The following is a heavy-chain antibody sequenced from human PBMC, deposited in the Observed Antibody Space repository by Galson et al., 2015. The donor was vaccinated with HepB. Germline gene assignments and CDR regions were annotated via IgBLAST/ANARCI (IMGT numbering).Heavy chain of an antibody. CDR3: AKPYPRIGPLTMHFDY. CDR1: GFTFSSYG. D-gene: IGHD4/OR15-4a*01. CDR2: ISYDGSHK. Sequence: SLRLSCAASGFTFSSYGMHWVRQAPGKGLEWVAGISYDGSHKYYADSVKGRFTISRDNSKNTLYLQMNSLRAEDTAVYYCAKPYPRIGPLTMHFDYWGQGAPVTVSP. J-gene: IGHJ4*02. V-gene: IGHV3-30*18.